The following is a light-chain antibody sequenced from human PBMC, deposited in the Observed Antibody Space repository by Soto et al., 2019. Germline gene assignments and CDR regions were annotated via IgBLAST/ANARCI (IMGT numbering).Light chain of an antibody. J-gene: IGKJ4*01. CDR1: HSVSSSY. Sequence: EIVLTQSPGTLSLSPGERATLSCRASHSVSSSYLAWYQQKPGQAPRLLIYDAFNRATGVPARFSGSGSGTDFTLTISSLEPEDFAVYYCQQRSNWPTFGGGTKVDIK. CDR3: QQRSNWPT. CDR2: DAF. V-gene: IGKV3-11*01.